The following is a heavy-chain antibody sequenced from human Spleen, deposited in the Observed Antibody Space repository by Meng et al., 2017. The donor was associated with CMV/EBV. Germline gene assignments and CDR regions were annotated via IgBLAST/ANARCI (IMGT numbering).Heavy chain of an antibody. CDR3: ANTAVAGSHYYYYGMDV. Sequence: GESLKISCAASGFTFSSYAMSWVRQAPGKGLEWVSAISGSGGSTYYADSVKGRFTISRDNSKNTLYLQMNSLRAEDTAVYYCANTAVAGSHYYYYGMDVWGQGTTVTVSS. J-gene: IGHJ6*02. CDR2: ISGSGGST. CDR1: GFTFSSYA. V-gene: IGHV3-23*01. D-gene: IGHD6-19*01.